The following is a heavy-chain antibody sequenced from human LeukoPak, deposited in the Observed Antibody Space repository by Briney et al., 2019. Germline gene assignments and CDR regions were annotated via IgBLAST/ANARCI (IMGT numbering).Heavy chain of an antibody. J-gene: IGHJ4*02. V-gene: IGHV1-18*01. Sequence: ASVKVSCKASGYTFSSYGIGWVRQAPGQGLEWMGWISAYNGNTNYAQKLQGRVTMTTDTSTSTAYMELRSLRSDDTAVYYCARVTPERLAHIVVVPAAIDYWGQGTLVTVSS. CDR1: GYTFSSYG. D-gene: IGHD2-2*01. CDR2: ISAYNGNT. CDR3: ARVTPERLAHIVVVPAAIDY.